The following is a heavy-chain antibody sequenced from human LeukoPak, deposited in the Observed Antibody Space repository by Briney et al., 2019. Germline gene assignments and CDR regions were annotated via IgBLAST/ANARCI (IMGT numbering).Heavy chain of an antibody. CDR2: IYPGDSDT. CDR3: ARRYCSGGSCYRNWFDP. V-gene: IGHV5-51*01. Sequence: GESRKISCKGSGYSFTNYWIGWVRQMPGKGLEWMGIIYPGDSDTTYSPSFQGQVTISADKSISTAYLQWSSLKASDTAIYYCARRYCSGGSCYRNWFDPWGQGTLVTVSS. J-gene: IGHJ5*02. D-gene: IGHD2-15*01. CDR1: GYSFTNYW.